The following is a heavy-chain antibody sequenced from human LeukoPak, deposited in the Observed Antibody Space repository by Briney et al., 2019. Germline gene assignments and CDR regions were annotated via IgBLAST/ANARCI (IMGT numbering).Heavy chain of an antibody. CDR3: ATGGSTFGY. Sequence: PGGSPRLSCAASGFTFSRYWMNWVRQAPGKGLEWVAKIKQDGSEKYYVDAVKGRFTISRENAENSLYLQMNSLRDEDTALYYCATGGSTFGYWGQGTLVTVSS. V-gene: IGHV3-7*02. D-gene: IGHD2/OR15-2a*01. CDR1: GFTFSRYW. J-gene: IGHJ4*02. CDR2: IKQDGSEK.